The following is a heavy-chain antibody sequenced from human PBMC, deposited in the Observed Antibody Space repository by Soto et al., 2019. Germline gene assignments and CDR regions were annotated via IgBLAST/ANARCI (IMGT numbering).Heavy chain of an antibody. CDR3: AREHSSGWYLDV. J-gene: IGHJ6*02. Sequence: QVLLVESGGGVVQPGRSLRLCCAASGFSFSTNTMYWVRQAPGKGLEWVAVTGNNKYYADSVKGRFTISGDNSENTLSLQMNSLRAEDTAVYYCAREHSSGWYLDVWGQGTTVAVSS. V-gene: IGHV3-30-3*01. CDR1: GFSFSTNT. CDR2: TGNNK. D-gene: IGHD6-19*01.